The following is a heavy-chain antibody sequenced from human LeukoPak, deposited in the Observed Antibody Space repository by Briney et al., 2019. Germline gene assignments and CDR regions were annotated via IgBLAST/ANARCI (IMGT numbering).Heavy chain of an antibody. V-gene: IGHV3-23*01. CDR1: GFTLSSYG. CDR2: ISGSGGGST. D-gene: IGHD3-16*01. CDR3: ARESYEHLVTYYYYYMDV. Sequence: GGSLRLSCAASGFTLSSYGMSWVRQAPGKGLEWVSGISGSGGGSTYYADSVKGRFTISRDNAKNSLYLQMNSLRAEDTAVYYCARESYEHLVTYYYYYMDVWGKGTTVTVSS. J-gene: IGHJ6*03.